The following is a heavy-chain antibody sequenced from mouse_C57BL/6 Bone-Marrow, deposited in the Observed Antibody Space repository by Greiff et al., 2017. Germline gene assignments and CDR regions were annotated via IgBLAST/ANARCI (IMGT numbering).Heavy chain of an antibody. D-gene: IGHD1-1*02. J-gene: IGHJ2*01. V-gene: IGHV1-64*01. CDR2: IHPNSGST. Sequence: VQLHQPGAELVKPGASVKLSCKASGYTFTSYWMHWVKQRPGQGLEWIGMIHPNSGSTNYNEKFKSKATLTVDKSSSTAYMHLSSLTSEDSAVYYCASLGGYYFDYWGQGTTLTVSS. CDR3: ASLGGYYFDY. CDR1: GYTFTSYW.